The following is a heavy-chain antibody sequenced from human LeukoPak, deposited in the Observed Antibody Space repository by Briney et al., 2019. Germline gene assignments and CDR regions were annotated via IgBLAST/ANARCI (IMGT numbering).Heavy chain of an antibody. CDR3: AIDDGTTGLPVY. CDR2: IWYDGTIK. Sequence: GGSLRLSCEASGFTFTTYGMHWVRQAPGKGLEWVAVIWYDGTIKDYADSAKGRFTISRDNSNNTLYLQMSSLRADDTAVYYCAIDDGTTGLPVYWGQGTLVTVSS. J-gene: IGHJ4*02. D-gene: IGHD1-14*01. CDR1: GFTFTTYG. V-gene: IGHV3-33*01.